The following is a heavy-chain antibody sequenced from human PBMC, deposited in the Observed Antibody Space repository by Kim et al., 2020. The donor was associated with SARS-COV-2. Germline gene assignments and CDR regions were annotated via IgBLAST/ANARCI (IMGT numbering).Heavy chain of an antibody. CDR3: ARLGVTGIGGRGWFDP. J-gene: IGHJ5*02. V-gene: IGHV4-39*01. Sequence: SETLSLTCTVSGGSISRSNSHWGWIRQPPGKGLEWIGSVYYSGSTFYNPSLKSRVTISVDTSENQLSLKLTSVTAADTALYYCARLGVTGIGGRGWFDPWGQGTLVTVSS. CDR2: VYYSGST. D-gene: IGHD1-1*01. CDR1: GGSISRSNSH.